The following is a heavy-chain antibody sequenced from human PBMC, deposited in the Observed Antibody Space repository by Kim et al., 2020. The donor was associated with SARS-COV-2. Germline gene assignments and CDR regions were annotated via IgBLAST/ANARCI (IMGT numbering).Heavy chain of an antibody. CDR3: ARGRYCSSTSCSPNWFDP. Sequence: SETLSLTCAVYGGSFSGYYWSWIRQPPGKGLEWIGEINHSGSTNYNPSLKSRVTISVDTSKNQFSLKLSSVTAADTAVYYCARGRYCSSTSCSPNWFDPWGQGTLVTVSS. J-gene: IGHJ5*02. V-gene: IGHV4-34*01. CDR1: GGSFSGYY. CDR2: INHSGST. D-gene: IGHD2-2*01.